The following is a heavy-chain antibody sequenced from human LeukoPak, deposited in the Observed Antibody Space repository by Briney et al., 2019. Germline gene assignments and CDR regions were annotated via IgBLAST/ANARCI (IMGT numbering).Heavy chain of an antibody. V-gene: IGHV3-23*01. CDR1: GFTFSSYA. CDR3: AKDMSSGYYRYYFDY. J-gene: IGHJ4*02. D-gene: IGHD3-22*01. Sequence: GGSLRLSCAASGFTFSSYAMSWVRQAPGKGLEWVSAISGSGGSTYYADSVKGRFTISRDNSKNTLYLQMNSLRAEDTAVYYCAKDMSSGYYRYYFDYWGQGTLVTVSS. CDR2: ISGSGGST.